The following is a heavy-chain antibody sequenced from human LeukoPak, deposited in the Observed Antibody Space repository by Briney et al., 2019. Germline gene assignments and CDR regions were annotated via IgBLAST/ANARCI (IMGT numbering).Heavy chain of an antibody. V-gene: IGHV3-23*01. CDR1: GFTFTSYS. D-gene: IGHD5-18*01. CDR2: ISGGGGST. Sequence: GGSLRLSCAASGFTFTSYSMNWVRQAPGKGLEWVSTISGGGGSTYYADSVKGRFTISRDNSKNTLYLQMNSLRAEDTAVYYCAKDLSPRYSYGFGDAFDIWGQGTMVTVSS. J-gene: IGHJ3*02. CDR3: AKDLSPRYSYGFGDAFDI.